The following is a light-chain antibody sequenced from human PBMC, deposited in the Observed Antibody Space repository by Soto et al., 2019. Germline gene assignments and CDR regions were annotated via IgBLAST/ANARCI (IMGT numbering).Light chain of an antibody. CDR2: EVS. CDR3: NSYTAFNTRV. Sequence: QSALTQPASVSGSPGQSITISCTGTSSDIGAYNYVSWYQQYPGKAPKLLIYEVSDRPPGISDRFSGSKSGNTASLTISRLQSEDEADYYCNSYTAFNTRVFGTGTKLTVL. J-gene: IGLJ1*01. CDR1: SSDIGAYNY. V-gene: IGLV2-14*01.